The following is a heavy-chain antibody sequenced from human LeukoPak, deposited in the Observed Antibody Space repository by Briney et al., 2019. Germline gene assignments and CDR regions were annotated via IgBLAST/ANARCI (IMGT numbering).Heavy chain of an antibody. J-gene: IGHJ4*02. Sequence: GGSLRLSCAASGFTFRSYSMSWVRQAPGKGLEWVAVISYDGTNKNYADSVKGRFTISRDSSKNTVYLEMNSLRGEDTAVYYCARDPEHYGSGSYLDYWGQGSLVTVSS. CDR3: ARDPEHYGSGSYLDY. CDR1: GFTFRSYS. CDR2: ISYDGTNK. D-gene: IGHD3-10*01. V-gene: IGHV3-30-3*01.